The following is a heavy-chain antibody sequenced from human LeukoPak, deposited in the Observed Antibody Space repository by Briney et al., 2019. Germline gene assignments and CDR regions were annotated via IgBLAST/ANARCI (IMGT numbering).Heavy chain of an antibody. V-gene: IGHV3-9*01. Sequence: GRSLRLSCVASGFTFDDFAMHWVRQAPGKGLEWVSGISWNSGRKGYADSVKGRFTISRDNAENSLSLQMNSLRPEDTALYYCAKDRTRGFYYYYGMDVWGQGTTVTVSS. J-gene: IGHJ6*02. CDR2: ISWNSGRK. CDR3: AKDRTRGFYYYYGMDV. CDR1: GFTFDDFA.